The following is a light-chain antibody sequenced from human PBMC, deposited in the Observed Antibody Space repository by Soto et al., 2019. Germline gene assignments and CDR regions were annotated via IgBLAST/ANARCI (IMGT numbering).Light chain of an antibody. Sequence: IVLTQSPGTLSLSPGERATISCRSRQSVSSSYLAWYQQKPGQAPRLLIYGASSRATGIPDRFSGSGSGTDFTRTIRRLEPEDLAVYYCQQYGSSQYTFGQGTTLEIK. CDR2: GAS. J-gene: IGKJ2*01. CDR3: QQYGSSQYT. CDR1: QSVSSSY. V-gene: IGKV3-20*01.